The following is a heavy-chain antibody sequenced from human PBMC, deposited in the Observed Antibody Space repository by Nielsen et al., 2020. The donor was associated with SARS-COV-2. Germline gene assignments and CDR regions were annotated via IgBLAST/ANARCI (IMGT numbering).Heavy chain of an antibody. J-gene: IGHJ4*02. V-gene: IGHV4-39*01. CDR1: GGSITSSPFY. Sequence: SETLSLTCTVSGGSITSSPFYWSWIRQPPGMGLEWIGSFHYNGNTFYNASLKSRLTTSIDTSKNQFSLDLRSVTVADTAVYFCASPGWDGDYWGQGILVTVSS. CDR3: ASPGWDGDY. D-gene: IGHD1-26*01. CDR2: FHYNGNT.